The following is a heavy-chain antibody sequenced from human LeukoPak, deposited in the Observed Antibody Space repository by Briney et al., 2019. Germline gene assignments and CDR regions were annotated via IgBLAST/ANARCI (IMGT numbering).Heavy chain of an antibody. Sequence: SETLSLTCTVSGGSISSYYWSWIRQPPGRGLEWVGYIYYSGSTNYNPSLKSRVTISVDTSKNQFSLKLSSVTAADTAVYYCARQGTYYYGSGSHDLFDYWGQGTLVTVSS. D-gene: IGHD3-10*01. V-gene: IGHV4-59*08. J-gene: IGHJ4*02. CDR1: GGSISSYY. CDR2: IYYSGST. CDR3: ARQGTYYYGSGSHDLFDY.